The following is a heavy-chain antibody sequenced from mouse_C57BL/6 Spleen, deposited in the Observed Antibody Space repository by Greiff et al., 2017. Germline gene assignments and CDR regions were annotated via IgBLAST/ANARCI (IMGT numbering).Heavy chain of an antibody. V-gene: IGHV1-77*01. CDR3: AKELRLQEPLYDYAMDY. Sequence: VQLQQSGAELVKPGASVKISCKASGYTFTDYYMNWVKQRPGQGLEWIGKIGPGSGSTYYNEKFKGKATLTADKSSSTAYMQLSSLTSEDSAVYFCAKELRLQEPLYDYAMDYWGQGTTVTVSS. J-gene: IGHJ4*01. D-gene: IGHD3-2*02. CDR1: GYTFTDYY. CDR2: IGPGSGST.